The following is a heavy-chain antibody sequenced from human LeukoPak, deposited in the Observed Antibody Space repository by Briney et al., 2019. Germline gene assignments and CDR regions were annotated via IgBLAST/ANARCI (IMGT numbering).Heavy chain of an antibody. CDR1: GYTFTSYA. Sequence: ASVKVSCKASGYTFTSYAMNWVRQAPGQGLEWMGWINTNTGNPTYAQGFTGRFVFSLDTSVSTAYLQISSLKAEDTAVYYCARTYCSGGSCYSPFGVPDYWGQGTLVTVSS. D-gene: IGHD2-15*01. J-gene: IGHJ4*02. V-gene: IGHV7-4-1*02. CDR3: ARTYCSGGSCYSPFGVPDY. CDR2: INTNTGNP.